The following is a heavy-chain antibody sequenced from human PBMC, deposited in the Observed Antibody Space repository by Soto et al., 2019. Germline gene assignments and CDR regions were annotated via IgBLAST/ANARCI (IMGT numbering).Heavy chain of an antibody. CDR2: INAGDGNT. D-gene: IGHD3-22*01. Sequence: QVQVVQSGAEVKKPGASVKVSCKTSGYTFTSYVIHWVRQAPGQRPEWMGWINAGDGNTKFSQKFHDRVTITRDTFASNAYMELSSLRSEDTAFYYCARDRTPYSCEKSGLFFGDYWGQGTLVTVSS. V-gene: IGHV1-3*01. J-gene: IGHJ4*02. CDR3: ARDRTPYSCEKSGLFFGDY. CDR1: GYTFTSYV.